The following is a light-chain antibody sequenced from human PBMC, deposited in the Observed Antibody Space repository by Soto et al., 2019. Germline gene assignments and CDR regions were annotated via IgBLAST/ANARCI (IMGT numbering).Light chain of an antibody. J-gene: IGKJ1*01. V-gene: IGKV3-20*01. CDR3: QQYGSSGT. Sequence: EIVFAQSPVALSLSPVQRSTLSCRASQSVSNNYLAWYQQKPGQAPRLLIYGASNRATGIPDRFSGSGSGTDFTLTISRLEPEDFAVYYCQQYGSSGTFGQGTKVDI. CDR1: QSVSNNY. CDR2: GAS.